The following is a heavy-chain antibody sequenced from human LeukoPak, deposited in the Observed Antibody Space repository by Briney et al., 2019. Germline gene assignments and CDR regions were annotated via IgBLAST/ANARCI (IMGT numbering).Heavy chain of an antibody. CDR3: AKVWAHDGSGNPYWHFDL. Sequence: PGGSLRLSCAASGFTFTNAWTSWVRQAPGKGLEWVSAIRASGGTAYYADSVKGRFTISGDNSKNTLYLQMNSLRAEDTAVYYCAKVWAHDGSGNPYWHFDLWGRGTLVTVSS. CDR2: IRASGGTA. D-gene: IGHD3-10*01. V-gene: IGHV3-23*01. CDR1: GFTFTNAW. J-gene: IGHJ2*01.